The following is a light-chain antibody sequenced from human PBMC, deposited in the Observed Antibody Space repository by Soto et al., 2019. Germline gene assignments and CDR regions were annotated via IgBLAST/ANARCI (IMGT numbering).Light chain of an antibody. V-gene: IGKV3D-20*02. CDR1: QTVSSNY. Sequence: EIVLTQSPGTLSLSPGERATLSCRASQTVSSNYLAWFQQKGGQAPRLLIFGASSRAAGIPDRFSGSVSGTDFTLTISSVEPEDFAIYYCHQRSDWSLTFGGGTEVEI. J-gene: IGKJ4*01. CDR2: GAS. CDR3: HQRSDWSLT.